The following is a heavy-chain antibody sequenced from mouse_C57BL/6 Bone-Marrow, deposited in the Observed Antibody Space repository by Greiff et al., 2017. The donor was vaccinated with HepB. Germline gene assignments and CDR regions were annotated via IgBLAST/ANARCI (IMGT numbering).Heavy chain of an antibody. Sequence: QVQLQQPGAELVKPGASVKLSCKASGYTFTSYWMHWVKQRPGQGLEWIGMIHPNSGSTNYNEKFKSKATLTVDKSSSTAYMQLSSLTSEDSAVYYSARDLLWLRRRFAYWGKGTMVTVAA. CDR1: GYTFTSYW. CDR3: ARDLLWLRRRFAY. D-gene: IGHD2-2*01. V-gene: IGHV1-64*01. J-gene: IGHJ3*01. CDR2: IHPNSGST.